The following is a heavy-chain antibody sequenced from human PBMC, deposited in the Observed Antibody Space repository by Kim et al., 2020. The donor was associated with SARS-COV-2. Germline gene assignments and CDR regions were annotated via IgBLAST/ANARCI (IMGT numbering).Heavy chain of an antibody. D-gene: IGHD3-16*01. J-gene: IGHJ4*02. CDR1: GGSISSGGYS. V-gene: IGHV4-30-2*01. CDR3: ASDTMGEYYFDY. Sequence: SETLSLTCAVSGGSISSGGYSWSWIRQPPGKGLEWIGYIYHSGSTYYNPSLKSRVTISVDRSKNQFSLKLSSVTAADTAVYYCASDTMGEYYFDYWGQGTLVTVSS. CDR2: IYHSGST.